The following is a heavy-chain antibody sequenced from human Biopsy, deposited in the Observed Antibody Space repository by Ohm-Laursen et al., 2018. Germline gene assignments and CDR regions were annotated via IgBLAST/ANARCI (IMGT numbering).Heavy chain of an antibody. Sequence: SVKVSCKTPGYTFINYDIHWVRQASGQGLEWMGWMNPKSGDTGYAHKFQGRVTMARNASISTANMEMSSLRSEDTAVYYCARGRLSGTRRALDIWGQGTMVTVSS. J-gene: IGHJ3*02. CDR2: MNPKSGDT. D-gene: IGHD1-7*01. CDR3: ARGRLSGTRRALDI. CDR1: GYTFINYD. V-gene: IGHV1-8*01.